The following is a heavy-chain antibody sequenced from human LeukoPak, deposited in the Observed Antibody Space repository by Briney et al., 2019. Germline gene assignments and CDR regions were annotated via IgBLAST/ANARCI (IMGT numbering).Heavy chain of an antibody. D-gene: IGHD3-3*01. CDR3: ARRVDYDFWSGPTYYFDY. CDR2: IYPGDSDT. V-gene: IGHV5-51*01. Sequence: GESLKIPCKGSGYSFTSYWIGWVRQMPGKGLEWMGIIYPGDSDTRYSPSFQGQVTISADKSISTAYLQWSSLKASDTAMYYCARRVDYDFWSGPTYYFDYWGQGTLVTVSS. J-gene: IGHJ4*02. CDR1: GYSFTSYW.